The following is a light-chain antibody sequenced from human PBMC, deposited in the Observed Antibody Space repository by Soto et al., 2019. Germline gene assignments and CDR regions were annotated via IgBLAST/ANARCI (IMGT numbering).Light chain of an antibody. CDR3: QQYGSLSWT. Sequence: IELTQSPDTLSLSPGERATLSCRASQTVSSDYLAWYQQKPGQAPRLLIYGASTRATGIPDRFSGSGSGTDFTLTISRLEPEDFAVYYCQQYGSLSWTFGQGTRVEIK. V-gene: IGKV3-20*01. CDR2: GAS. CDR1: QTVSSDY. J-gene: IGKJ1*01.